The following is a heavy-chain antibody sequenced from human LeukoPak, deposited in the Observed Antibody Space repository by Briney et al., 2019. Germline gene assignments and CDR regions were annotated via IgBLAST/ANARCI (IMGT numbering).Heavy chain of an antibody. CDR3: ASLYSSSSNSHMGWFDP. CDR2: IYYSGST. D-gene: IGHD6-6*01. J-gene: IGHJ5*02. V-gene: IGHV4-39*07. Sequence: SETLSLTCTVSGGSISSSSYYWGWIRQPPGKGLEWIGSIYYSGSTYYNPSLKSRVTISVDTSKNQFSLKLSSVTAADTAVYYCASLYSSSSNSHMGWFDPWGQGTLVTVSS. CDR1: GGSISSSSYY.